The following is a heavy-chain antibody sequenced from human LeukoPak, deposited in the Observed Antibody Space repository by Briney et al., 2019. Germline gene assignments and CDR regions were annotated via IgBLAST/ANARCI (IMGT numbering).Heavy chain of an antibody. CDR1: GYTFTNYY. CDR3: ARSDYDFWSGYDI. J-gene: IGHJ3*02. V-gene: IGHV1-69*13. Sequence: GASVKVSCKASGYTFTNYYMHWVRQAPGQGLEWMGGIIPIFGTANYAQKFQGRVTITADESTSTAYMELSSLRSEDTAVYYCARSDYDFWSGYDIWGQGTMVTVSS. D-gene: IGHD3-3*01. CDR2: IIPIFGTA.